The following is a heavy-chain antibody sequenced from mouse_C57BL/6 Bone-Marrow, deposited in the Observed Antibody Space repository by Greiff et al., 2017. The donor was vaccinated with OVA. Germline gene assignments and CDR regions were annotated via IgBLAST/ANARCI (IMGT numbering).Heavy chain of an antibody. CDR1: GYAFSSSW. Sequence: QVQLQQSGPELVKPGASVKISCKASGYAFSSSWMNWVKQRPGTGLEWIGRIYPGDGDTNYNGKFKGKATLTADKSSSTAYMQLSSLTSEDSAVYFCARHYGSSSYYFDYWGQGTTLTVSS. J-gene: IGHJ2*01. D-gene: IGHD1-1*01. CDR3: ARHYGSSSYYFDY. V-gene: IGHV1-82*01. CDR2: IYPGDGDT.